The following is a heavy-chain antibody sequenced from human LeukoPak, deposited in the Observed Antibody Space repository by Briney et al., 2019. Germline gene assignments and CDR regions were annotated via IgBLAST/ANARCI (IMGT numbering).Heavy chain of an antibody. V-gene: IGHV3-11*04. D-gene: IGHD2-2*01. Sequence: GGSLRLSCAASGFTFSDYYMSWIRQAPGKGLEWVSYIRSSGSIKFYADSARGRFTISRDNAKNSLYLQMNSLRAEDTAVYYCARADCSSSSCYEFDYWGQGTLVTVSS. CDR1: GFTFSDYY. J-gene: IGHJ4*02. CDR3: ARADCSSSSCYEFDY. CDR2: IRSSGSIK.